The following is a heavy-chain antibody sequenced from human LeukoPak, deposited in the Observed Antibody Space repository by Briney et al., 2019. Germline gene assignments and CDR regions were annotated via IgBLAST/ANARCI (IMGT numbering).Heavy chain of an antibody. CDR2: LTDSGGTT. J-gene: IGHJ3*02. CDR3: AKKRDAFDI. V-gene: IGHV3-23*01. Sequence: RPGGSLRLSCVASGFTFSNYGMHWVRQAPGKRPEWVSSLTDSGGTTYYVDSVKGRFTISRDNSKNTLYLHMNSLRAEDTAMYYCAKKRDAFDIWGQGTVVAVSS. CDR1: GFTFSNYG. D-gene: IGHD5-24*01.